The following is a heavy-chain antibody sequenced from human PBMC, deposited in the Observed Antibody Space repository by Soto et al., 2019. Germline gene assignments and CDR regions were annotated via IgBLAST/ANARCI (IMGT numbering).Heavy chain of an antibody. D-gene: IGHD3-16*02. J-gene: IGHJ4*02. CDR2: IYRSGYI. CDR3: ASHNYDYVWGSYR. Sequence: SETLSLTCSVSGGSIVDSSYYWGWIRQTPGKGLEWIGSIYRSGYIYDNPSLKSRISISVDTSTNEFSLKLKSVTAADTAVYYCASHNYDYVWGSYRWSQGTLVTVSS. V-gene: IGHV4-39*01. CDR1: GGSIVDSSYY.